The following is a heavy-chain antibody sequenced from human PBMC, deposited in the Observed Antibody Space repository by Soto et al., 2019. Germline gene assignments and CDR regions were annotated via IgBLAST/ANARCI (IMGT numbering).Heavy chain of an antibody. CDR3: ARGRYGDY. D-gene: IGHD1-1*01. CDR2: ISAHNGNT. Sequence: QVHLVQSGAEVKKPGASVKASCKGSGYAFPTYGITWVGQAPGQGLEWMGWISAHNGNTNYAQKLQGRVTVTRDTSTSTAYMELRSLRSDDTAVYYCARGRYGDYWGQGALVTVSS. CDR1: GYAFPTYG. J-gene: IGHJ4*02. V-gene: IGHV1-18*01.